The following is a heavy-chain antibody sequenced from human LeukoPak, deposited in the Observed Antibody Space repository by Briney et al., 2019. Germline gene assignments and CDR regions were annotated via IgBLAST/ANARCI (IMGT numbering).Heavy chain of an antibody. CDR3: ARVVTIFGVVITGYYYYMDV. CDR1: GGTFSSYA. J-gene: IGHJ6*03. CDR2: IIPIFGTA. V-gene: IGHV1-69*06. D-gene: IGHD3-3*01. Sequence: GASVKVSCKASGGTFSSYAISWVRQAPGQGLEWMGGIIPIFGTANYAQKFPGRVTITADKSTSTAYMELSSLRSEDTAVYYCARVVTIFGVVITGYYYYMDVWGKGTTVTVSS.